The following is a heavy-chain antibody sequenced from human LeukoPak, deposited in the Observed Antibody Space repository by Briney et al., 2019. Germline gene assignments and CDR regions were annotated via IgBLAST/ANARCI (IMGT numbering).Heavy chain of an antibody. CDR2: INPNSGGT. CDR3: ARAVRYFDWSEQDGMDV. D-gene: IGHD3-9*01. Sequence: ASVKVSCKASGYTFTGYYMHWVRQAPGQGLEWMGWINPNSGGTNYAQKFQGWVTMTRDTSISTAYMELSRLRSDDTAVYYCARAVRYFDWSEQDGMDVWGQGTTVTVSS. J-gene: IGHJ6*02. CDR1: GYTFTGYY. V-gene: IGHV1-2*04.